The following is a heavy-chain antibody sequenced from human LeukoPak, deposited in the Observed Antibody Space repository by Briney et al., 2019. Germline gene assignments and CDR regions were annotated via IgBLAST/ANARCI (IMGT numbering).Heavy chain of an antibody. Sequence: SVKVSCKASGGTFSSYAISWVRQAPGQGLEWMGGIIPIFGTANYAQKFQGRVTITADESTSTAYMELSSLRSEDTAVYYCARGEGYYGSLPLDYWGQGTLVTVSS. V-gene: IGHV1-69*13. CDR2: IIPIFGTA. CDR3: ARGEGYYGSLPLDY. CDR1: GGTFSSYA. D-gene: IGHD5-24*01. J-gene: IGHJ4*02.